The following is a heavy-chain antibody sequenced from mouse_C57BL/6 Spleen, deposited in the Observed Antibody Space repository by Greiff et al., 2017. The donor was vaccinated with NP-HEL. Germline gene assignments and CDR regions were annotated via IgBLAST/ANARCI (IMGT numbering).Heavy chain of an antibody. D-gene: IGHD1-1*01. V-gene: IGHV1-64*01. CDR3: AREKYYYGSSWYFDV. Sequence: QVQLQQPGAELVKPGASVKLSCKASGYTFTSYWMHWVKQRPGQGLEWIGMIHPNSGSTNYNEKFKSKATLTVDKSSSTAYMQLSSLTSEDSAVYYCAREKYYYGSSWYFDVWGTGTTVTVSS. CDR1: GYTFTSYW. CDR2: IHPNSGST. J-gene: IGHJ1*03.